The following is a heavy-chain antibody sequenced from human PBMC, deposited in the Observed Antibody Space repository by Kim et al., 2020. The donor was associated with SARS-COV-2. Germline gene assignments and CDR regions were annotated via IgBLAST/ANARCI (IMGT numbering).Heavy chain of an antibody. Sequence: GGSLRLSCAASGFTFSSYAMHWVRQAPGKGLEWVAVISYDGSNKYYADSVKGRFTISRDNSKNTLYLQMNSLRAEDTAVYYCATKEGYSSGPNWFDPWGQGTLVTVSS. CDR1: GFTFSSYA. CDR3: ATKEGYSSGPNWFDP. V-gene: IGHV3-30*04. J-gene: IGHJ5*02. D-gene: IGHD6-19*01. CDR2: ISYDGSNK.